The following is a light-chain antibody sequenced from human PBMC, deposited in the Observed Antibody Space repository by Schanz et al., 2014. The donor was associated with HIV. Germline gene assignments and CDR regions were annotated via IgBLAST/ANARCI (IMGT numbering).Light chain of an antibody. J-gene: IGLJ2*01. CDR1: SSDIGAYNY. CDR3: SSCSTSTLD. V-gene: IGLV2-14*03. CDR2: DVS. Sequence: QSALTQPASVSGSLGQSITISCTGTSSDIGAYNYVSWYQQHPGKAPKLMIYDVSFRPSGISNRFSGSKSGNTAFLTISGLQAEDEADYYCSSCSTSTLDFGGGTKLTVL.